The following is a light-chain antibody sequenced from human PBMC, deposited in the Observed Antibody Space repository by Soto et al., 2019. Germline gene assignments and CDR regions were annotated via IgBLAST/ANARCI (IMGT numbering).Light chain of an antibody. CDR2: GNS. Sequence: QSVLTQPPSVSGAPGQRVTISCTGSSSNIGAGYDVHWYQQLPGTDPKLLIYGNSNRPSGVPDRFSGSKSGTSASLAITGLQAEDEADYCCQSYDSRLSGYVLGTGTKVTVL. CDR3: QSYDSRLSGYV. J-gene: IGLJ1*01. V-gene: IGLV1-40*01. CDR1: SSNIGAGYD.